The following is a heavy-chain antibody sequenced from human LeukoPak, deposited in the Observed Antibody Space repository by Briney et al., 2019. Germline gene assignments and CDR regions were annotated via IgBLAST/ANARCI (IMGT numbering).Heavy chain of an antibody. CDR1: GFTFSSYW. Sequence: GGSLRLSCAASGFTFSSYWMSWVRQAPGKGLEWVANIKQDGSEKYYVDSVKGRFTISRDNAKNSLYLQMNSLRAEDTAVYYCARARDSSWYDGGGAFDIWGQGTTVTVSS. CDR2: IKQDGSEK. D-gene: IGHD6-13*01. V-gene: IGHV3-7*01. CDR3: ARARDSSWYDGGGAFDI. J-gene: IGHJ3*02.